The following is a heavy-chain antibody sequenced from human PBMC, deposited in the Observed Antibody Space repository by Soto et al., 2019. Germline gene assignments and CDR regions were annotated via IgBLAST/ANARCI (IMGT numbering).Heavy chain of an antibody. J-gene: IGHJ3*02. Sequence: GGSLRLSCAVSGFTFSRYSMNWVRQAPGKGLEWVSGISWNSGSIGYADSVKGRFTISRDNAKNSLYLQMNSLRAEDTALYYCAKDLGAPSAFDIWGQGTMVTVSS. V-gene: IGHV3-9*01. CDR2: ISWNSGSI. CDR3: AKDLGAPSAFDI. CDR1: GFTFSRYS. D-gene: IGHD3-16*01.